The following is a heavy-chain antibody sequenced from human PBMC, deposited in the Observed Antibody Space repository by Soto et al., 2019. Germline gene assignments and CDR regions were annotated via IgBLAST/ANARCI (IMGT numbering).Heavy chain of an antibody. Sequence: SVKVSCKASGFTFTSSAMQWVRQARGQRLEWIGWTVVGSGNTNYAQKFQERVTITRDMSTSTAYMELSSLRSEDTAVYYCAAVYYYGSGSQDFDYWGQGTLVTVSS. J-gene: IGHJ4*02. CDR2: TVVGSGNT. V-gene: IGHV1-58*02. D-gene: IGHD3-10*01. CDR3: AAVYYYGSGSQDFDY. CDR1: GFTFTSSA.